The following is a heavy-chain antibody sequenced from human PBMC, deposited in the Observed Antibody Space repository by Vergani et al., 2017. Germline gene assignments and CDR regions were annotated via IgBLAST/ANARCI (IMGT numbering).Heavy chain of an antibody. V-gene: IGHV1-24*01. CDR1: GYTFTSYD. Sequence: QVQLVQSGAEVKKPGASVKVSCKASGYTFTSYDINWVRQATGQGLEWMGGFDPEDGETIYAQKFQGRVTMTEDTSTDTAYMELSSLRSEDTAVYYCATATYYYDSSGYLAWGQGTLVTVSS. D-gene: IGHD3-22*01. CDR2: FDPEDGET. J-gene: IGHJ5*02. CDR3: ATATYYYDSSGYLA.